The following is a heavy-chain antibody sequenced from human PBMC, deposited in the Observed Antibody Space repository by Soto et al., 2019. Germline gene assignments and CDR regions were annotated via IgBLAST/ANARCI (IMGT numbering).Heavy chain of an antibody. CDR2: FYHTGKT. D-gene: IGHD6-6*01. V-gene: IGHV4-31*03. J-gene: IGHJ3*01. CDR1: GASLISGGYY. Sequence: QVQLQESGPGLVKPSQTLSLTCTVSGASLISGGYYWTWIRHHPGKGLEWIGYFYHTGKTYYNPSLESRLSISGDTSKNHFSLTLTSVTAADTAVYYCAREMHASIDVFDVWGRGTVVTVSS. CDR3: AREMHASIDVFDV.